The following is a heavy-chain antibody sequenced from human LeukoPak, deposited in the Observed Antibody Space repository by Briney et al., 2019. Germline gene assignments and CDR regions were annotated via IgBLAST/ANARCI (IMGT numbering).Heavy chain of an antibody. Sequence: PSETLSLTCTVSGGSISSGGYYWSWIRQHPGKGLEWIGYIYYSGSTYYNPSLKSRVTISADTSKNQFSLKLSSVTAADTAVYYCARARSAAGNFDYWGQGTLVTVS. J-gene: IGHJ4*02. CDR3: ARARSAAGNFDY. CDR1: GGSISSGGYY. CDR2: IYYSGST. V-gene: IGHV4-31*03. D-gene: IGHD6-13*01.